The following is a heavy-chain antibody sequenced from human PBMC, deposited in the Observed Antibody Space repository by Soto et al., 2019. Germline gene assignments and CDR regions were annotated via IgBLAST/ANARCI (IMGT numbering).Heavy chain of an antibody. D-gene: IGHD1-7*01. CDR2: IYYSGST. CDR1: GGSVSSGSYY. J-gene: IGHJ4*02. Sequence: SETLSLTCTVSGGSVSSGSYYWSWIRQPPGKGLEWIGYIYYSGSTNYNPSLKSRFTISVDTSKNQFSLKLGSVTAADTAVYYCARVRYNWNSPVDYWGQGTLVTVSS. V-gene: IGHV4-61*01. CDR3: ARVRYNWNSPVDY.